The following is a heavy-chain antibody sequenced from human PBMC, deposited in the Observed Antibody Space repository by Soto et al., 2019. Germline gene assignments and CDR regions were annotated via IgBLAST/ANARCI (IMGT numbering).Heavy chain of an antibody. CDR3: ARVQGPYYDFWSGYRPRYYYMDV. J-gene: IGHJ6*03. CDR2: MNPNSGNT. D-gene: IGHD3-3*01. CDR1: GYTFTSYD. V-gene: IGHV1-8*01. Sequence: ASVKVSCKASGYTFTSYDINWVRQATGQGLEWMGWMNPNSGNTGYAQKFQGRVTMTRNTSISTAYMELSSLRSEDTAVYYCARVQGPYYDFWSGYRPRYYYMDVWGKGTTVTVSS.